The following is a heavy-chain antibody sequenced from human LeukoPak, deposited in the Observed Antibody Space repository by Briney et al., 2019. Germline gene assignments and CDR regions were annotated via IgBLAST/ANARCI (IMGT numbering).Heavy chain of an antibody. CDR3: ARDLGPTPSWGMDV. Sequence: PGGSLRLSCAASGFNFRTYGMHWVRQAPGKGLEWVAVIWYDGSNKYYADSVKGRFTISRDNSKNTLYLQMNSLRAEDTAVYYCARDLGPTPSWGMDVWGQGTTVTVSS. CDR2: IWYDGSNK. J-gene: IGHJ6*02. CDR1: GFNFRTYG. V-gene: IGHV3-33*08.